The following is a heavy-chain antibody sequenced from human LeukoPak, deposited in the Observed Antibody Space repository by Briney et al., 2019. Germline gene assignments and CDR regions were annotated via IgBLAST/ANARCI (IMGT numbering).Heavy chain of an antibody. D-gene: IGHD3-3*01. CDR1: GYTFISYA. J-gene: IGHJ4*02. Sequence: ASVKVSCKAPGYTFISYALHWVRQAPGQRLEWMGWINAGNGNTRYSQEFQGRVTFTRDTSATTAYMELSSLKSEDMAIYYCARAQWSGYYVYWGQGTLVTVSS. CDR2: INAGNGNT. V-gene: IGHV1-3*03. CDR3: ARAQWSGYYVY.